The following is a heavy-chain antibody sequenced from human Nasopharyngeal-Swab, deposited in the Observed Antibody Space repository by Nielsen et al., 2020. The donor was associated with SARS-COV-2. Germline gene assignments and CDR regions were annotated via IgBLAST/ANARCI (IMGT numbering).Heavy chain of an antibody. Sequence: WIRQPPGKGLEWVAVISYDGSNKYYADSVKGRFTISRDNSKNTLYLQMNGLRAEDTAVYYCARDGEGISLDYWGQGTLVTVSS. CDR2: ISYDGSNK. D-gene: IGHD3-10*01. J-gene: IGHJ4*02. V-gene: IGHV3-30*04. CDR3: ARDGEGISLDY.